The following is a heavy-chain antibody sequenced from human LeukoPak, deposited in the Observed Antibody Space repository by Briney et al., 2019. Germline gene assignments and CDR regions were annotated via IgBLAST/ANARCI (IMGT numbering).Heavy chain of an antibody. CDR3: ARDRTDVVLRYFDWFSSYYMDV. CDR2: INPSGGST. J-gene: IGHJ6*03. D-gene: IGHD3-9*01. V-gene: IGHV1-46*01. Sequence: ASVKVSCKASGYTFTSYYMHWVRQAPGQGLEWMGIINPSGGSTSYAQKFQGRVTMTRDTSTSTVYMELSSLRSEDTAVYYCARDRTDVVLRYFDWFSSYYMDVWGKGTTVTISS. CDR1: GYTFTSYY.